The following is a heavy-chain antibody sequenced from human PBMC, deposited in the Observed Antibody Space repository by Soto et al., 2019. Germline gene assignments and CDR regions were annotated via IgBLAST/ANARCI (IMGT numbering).Heavy chain of an antibody. CDR1: GFTFSSYS. V-gene: IGHV3-21*01. CDR3: ARTLFRPGGDIVVVVAAAGVDAFDI. J-gene: IGHJ3*02. D-gene: IGHD2-15*01. CDR2: ISSSSSYI. Sequence: GGSLRLSCAASGFTFSSYSMNWVRQAPGKGLEWVSSISSSSSYIYYADSVKGRFTISRDNAKNSLYLQMNSLRAEDTAVDYCARTLFRPGGDIVVVVAAAGVDAFDIWGQGTMVTVSS.